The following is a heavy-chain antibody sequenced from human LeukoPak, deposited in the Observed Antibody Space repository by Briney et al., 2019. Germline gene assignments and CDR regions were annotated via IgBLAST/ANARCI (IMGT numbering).Heavy chain of an antibody. CDR1: GFTFSSYG. Sequence: GGSLRLSCAASGFTFSSYGMHWVRQAPGKGLEWVAFIRFDGRNKYYADSVKGRFTISRDNAKNSVYLQMNSLRAEDTAVYYCARVRYYYDSSGYCTNAFDIWGQGTMVTVSS. V-gene: IGHV3-30*02. CDR2: IRFDGRNK. CDR3: ARVRYYYDSSGYCTNAFDI. D-gene: IGHD3-22*01. J-gene: IGHJ3*02.